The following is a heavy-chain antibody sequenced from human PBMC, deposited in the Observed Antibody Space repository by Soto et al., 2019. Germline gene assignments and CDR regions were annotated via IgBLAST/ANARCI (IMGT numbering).Heavy chain of an antibody. CDR2: ISGSGGST. CDR1: GFTFSSYA. Sequence: GGSLRLSCAASGFTFSSYAMSWVRQAPGKGLEWVSAISGSGGSTYYADSVKGRFTISRDNSKNTLYLQMNSLRAEDTAVYYCAKDPTVGSGSYYNGLRYGWFDPWGQGTLVTVSS. CDR3: AKDPTVGSGSYYNGLRYGWFDP. V-gene: IGHV3-23*01. D-gene: IGHD3-10*01. J-gene: IGHJ5*02.